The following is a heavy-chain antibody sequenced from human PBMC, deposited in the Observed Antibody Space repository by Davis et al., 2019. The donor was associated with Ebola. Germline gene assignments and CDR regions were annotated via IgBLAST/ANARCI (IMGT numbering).Heavy chain of an antibody. V-gene: IGHV4-34*01. J-gene: IGHJ6*02. Sequence: MPSETLSLTCAVYGGSFSGYYWSWIRQPPGKGLEWIGEINHSGSTNYNPSLKSRVTISVDTSKNQFSLKLSSVTAADTAVYYCARVGTTIDYYYYYGMDVWGQGTTVTVSS. CDR3: ARVGTTIDYYYYYGMDV. D-gene: IGHD1-7*01. CDR1: GGSFSGYY. CDR2: INHSGST.